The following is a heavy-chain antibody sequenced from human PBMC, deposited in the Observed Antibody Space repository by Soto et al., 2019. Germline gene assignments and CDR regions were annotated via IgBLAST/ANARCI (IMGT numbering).Heavy chain of an antibody. Sequence: TSETLSLTCTVSGGSMSGYDWRWIRQPPGKGLEWIGYMYNTGSTVYNPSFKSRVTISVDTSKNQFSLKLNSVTAADTAVYYCARDLWGPCGTACYPLDVRGQGPTVT. CDR2: MYNTGST. V-gene: IGHV4-59*01. CDR3: ARDLWGPCGTACYPLDV. D-gene: IGHD2-21*02. J-gene: IGHJ6*02. CDR1: GGSMSGYD.